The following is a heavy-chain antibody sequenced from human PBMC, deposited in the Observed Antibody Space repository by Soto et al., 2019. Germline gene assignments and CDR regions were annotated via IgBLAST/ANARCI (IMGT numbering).Heavy chain of an antibody. Sequence: GESLKISCKGSGYSFTSYWIGWVRQMPGKGLEWMGIIYPGDSDTRYSPSFQGQATISADKSISTAYLQWSSLKASDTSMYYCARRGSSSWTYYYYGMDVWGQGTTVTVSS. V-gene: IGHV5-51*01. CDR3: ARRGSSSWTYYYYGMDV. D-gene: IGHD6-13*01. CDR1: GYSFTSYW. J-gene: IGHJ6*02. CDR2: IYPGDSDT.